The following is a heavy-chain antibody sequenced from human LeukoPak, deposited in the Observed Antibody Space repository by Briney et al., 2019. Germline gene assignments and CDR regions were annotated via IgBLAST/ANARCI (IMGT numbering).Heavy chain of an antibody. Sequence: GGSLRLSCAASGFTFSSYGMHWVRQAPGKGLEWVAVISYDGSNKYYADSVKGRFTISRDNSKNTLYLQMNSLRAEDTAVYYCARKSIAARVFDYWGQGTLVTVSS. V-gene: IGHV3-30*03. CDR2: ISYDGSNK. D-gene: IGHD6-6*01. CDR3: ARKSIAARVFDY. J-gene: IGHJ4*02. CDR1: GFTFSSYG.